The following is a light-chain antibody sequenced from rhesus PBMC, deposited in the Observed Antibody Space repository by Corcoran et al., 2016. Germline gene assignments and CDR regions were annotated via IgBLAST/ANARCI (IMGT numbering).Light chain of an antibody. V-gene: IGKV1-21*01. CDR3: QQYNSAPLT. CDR1: QGISSW. J-gene: IGKJ4*01. CDR2: KAS. Sequence: DIQMTQSPSSLSAAVGDRGTITCRASQGISSWLAWYQQKLGKAPKLLIYKASSVQRGVPSRFSGSGSGTDFTLTISSLQPEDFATYYCQQYNSAPLTFGGGTKVKIK.